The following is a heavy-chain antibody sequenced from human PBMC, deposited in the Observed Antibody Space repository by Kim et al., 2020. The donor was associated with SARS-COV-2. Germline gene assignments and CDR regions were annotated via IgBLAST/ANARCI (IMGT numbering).Heavy chain of an antibody. D-gene: IGHD3-9*01. CDR3: ARVVDYDILTGYPTGWFDP. J-gene: IGHJ5*02. Sequence: SETLSLTCTVSGGSISSYYWSWIRQPPGKGLEWIGYIYYSGSTNYNPSLKSRVTISVDTSKNQFSLKLSSVTAADTAVYYCARVVDYDILTGYPTGWFDPWGQGTLVTVSS. CDR1: GGSISSYY. CDR2: IYYSGST. V-gene: IGHV4-59*01.